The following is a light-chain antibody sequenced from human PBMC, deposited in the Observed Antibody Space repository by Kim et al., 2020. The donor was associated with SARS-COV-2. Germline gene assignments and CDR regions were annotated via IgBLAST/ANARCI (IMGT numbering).Light chain of an antibody. Sequence: QKVNNSCSGSSSNIGNNYVSWYQQLPGTAPKLLIYDNNKRPSGIPDRFSGSKSGTSATLGITGLQTGDEADYYCGTWDSSLSAYVVFGGGTKLTVL. CDR2: DNN. V-gene: IGLV1-51*01. J-gene: IGLJ2*01. CDR1: SSNIGNNY. CDR3: GTWDSSLSAYVV.